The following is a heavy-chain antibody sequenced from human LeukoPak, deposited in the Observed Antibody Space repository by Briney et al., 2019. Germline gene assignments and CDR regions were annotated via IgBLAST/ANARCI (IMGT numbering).Heavy chain of an antibody. V-gene: IGHV4-59*01. CDR3: ARLGLAYYMDV. D-gene: IGHD7-27*01. Sequence: SETLSLTCTVSGDSFISYFWSWIRQPPGKGLEWIGYIYYSGSASYNPSLKRRVTISVDSSKNQFSLKLSSVTAADTAVYYCARLGLAYYMDVWGKGTTVTVSS. CDR2: IYYSGSA. CDR1: GDSFISYF. J-gene: IGHJ6*03.